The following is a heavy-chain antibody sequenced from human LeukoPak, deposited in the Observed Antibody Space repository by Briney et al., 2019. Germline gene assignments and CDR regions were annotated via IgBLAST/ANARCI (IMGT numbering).Heavy chain of an antibody. CDR3: GVLSGGVARN. CDR1: GYTFTSYY. J-gene: IGHJ4*02. V-gene: IGHV1-69*13. Sequence: ASVKVSCKASGYTFTSYYMHWVRQAPGQGLEWMGGIIPIFGTANYAQKFQGRVTITADESTSTAYMELSSLRSEDTAVYYCGVLSGGVARNWGQGTLVTVSS. D-gene: IGHD2-15*01. CDR2: IIPIFGTA.